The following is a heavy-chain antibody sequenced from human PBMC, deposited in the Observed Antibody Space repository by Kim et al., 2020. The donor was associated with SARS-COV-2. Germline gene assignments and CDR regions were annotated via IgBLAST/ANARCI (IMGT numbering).Heavy chain of an antibody. J-gene: IGHJ4*02. CDR2: SYI. V-gene: IGHV3-21*01. D-gene: IGHD1-26*01. CDR3: ARDGRKVDY. Sequence: SYIYYADSVKGRFTISRDNAKNSLYLQMNSLRAEDTAVYYCARDGRKVDYWGQGTLVTVSS.